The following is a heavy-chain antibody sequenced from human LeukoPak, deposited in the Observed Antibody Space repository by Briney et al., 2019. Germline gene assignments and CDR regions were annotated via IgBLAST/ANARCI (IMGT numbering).Heavy chain of an antibody. V-gene: IGHV1-2*02. CDR3: ARDWAITMIVVADDY. CDR1: GYTFTGYY. Sequence: GASVKVSCKASGYTFTGYYMHWVRQAPGQRLEWMGWINPNSGGTNYAQKFQGRVTMTRDTSISTAYMELSRLRSDDTAVYYCARDWAITMIVVADDYWGQGTLVTVSS. J-gene: IGHJ4*02. CDR2: INPNSGGT. D-gene: IGHD3-22*01.